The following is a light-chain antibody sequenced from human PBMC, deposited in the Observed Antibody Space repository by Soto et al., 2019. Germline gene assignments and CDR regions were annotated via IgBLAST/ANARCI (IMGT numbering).Light chain of an antibody. CDR1: QAIRND. V-gene: IGKV1-17*01. CDR3: LQHNSVPFT. Sequence: DLQMTQSPSSLSASVGDRVTITCRASQAIRNDLGWFQQTPGKAPKRLIYGASTLQGGVPSRFSGSGSGTEFTLTISSLQSEDFATYYCLQHNSVPFTFGPGTKVDIK. CDR2: GAS. J-gene: IGKJ3*01.